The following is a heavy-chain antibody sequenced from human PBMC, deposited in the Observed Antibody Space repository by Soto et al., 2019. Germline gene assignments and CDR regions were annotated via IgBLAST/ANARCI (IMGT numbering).Heavy chain of an antibody. CDR3: ARDPWAADY. CDR1: GFTGSTKY. V-gene: IGHV3-66*01. D-gene: IGHD3-16*01. CDR2: IYSGGST. J-gene: IGHJ4*02. Sequence: VGSLRHSCAASGFTGSTKYMSWVRQAPGKGLEWVSVIYSGGSTFYADSVRGRFTISRDNSKNTVNLQMNSLRAEDTAVYYCARDPWAADYWGQGTLVTVSS.